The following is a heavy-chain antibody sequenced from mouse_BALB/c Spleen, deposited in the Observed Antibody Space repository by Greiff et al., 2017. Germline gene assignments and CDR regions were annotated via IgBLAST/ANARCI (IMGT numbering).Heavy chain of an antibody. J-gene: IGHJ3*01. Sequence: VQLQQSGAELAKPGASVKMSCKASGYTFTSYWMHWVKQRPGQGLEWIGYINPSTGYTEYNQKFKDKATLTADKSSSTAYMELRSLTSEDSAVYYCARDDGSLFAYWGQGTLVTVSA. CDR3: ARDDGSLFAY. CDR1: GYTFTSYW. V-gene: IGHV1-7*01. CDR2: INPSTGYT. D-gene: IGHD2-3*01.